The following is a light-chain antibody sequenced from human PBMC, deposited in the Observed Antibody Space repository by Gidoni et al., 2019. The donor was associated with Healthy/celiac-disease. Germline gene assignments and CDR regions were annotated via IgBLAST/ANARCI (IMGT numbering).Light chain of an antibody. V-gene: IGKV1-39*01. CDR1: QSISSY. CDR2: AAS. J-gene: IGKJ1*01. Sequence: DIQMTQSPSSLSASVGDRVTITCRASQSISSYLNWYQQKPGKAPKLLIYAASSLQSGVPSRFSGSGSGTDFTLTISSLQPEDFATYYCQQSYSTPVTFGQGTKVKSN. CDR3: QQSYSTPVT.